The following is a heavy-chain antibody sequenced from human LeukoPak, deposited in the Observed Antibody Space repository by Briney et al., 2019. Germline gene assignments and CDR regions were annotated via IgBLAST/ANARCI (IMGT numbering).Heavy chain of an antibody. Sequence: ASVKVSCKDSGYTFTGYYMYWVRQAPGQGLEWMGRINPNSGGINYAQKFQGRVTMTRDTSISTVYMELSRLRSDDTAVYYCARDAENSGSYYFDYWGQGTLVTVSS. CDR3: ARDAENSGSYYFDY. D-gene: IGHD1-26*01. J-gene: IGHJ4*02. CDR2: INPNSGGI. V-gene: IGHV1-2*06. CDR1: GYTFTGYY.